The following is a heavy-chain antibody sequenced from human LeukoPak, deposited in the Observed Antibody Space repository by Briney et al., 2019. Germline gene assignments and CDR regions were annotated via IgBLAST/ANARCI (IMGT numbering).Heavy chain of an antibody. V-gene: IGHV4-30-2*01. Sequence: PSQTLSLTCTVSGGSISSGGYYWSWIRQPPGKGLEWIGYIYHSGSTYYNPSLKSRVTISVDRSKNQFSLKLSSVTAADTAVYYCAREKQGPAQWFDSWGQGTLVTVSS. J-gene: IGHJ5*01. CDR1: GGSISSGGYY. CDR2: IYHSGST. D-gene: IGHD2-2*01. CDR3: AREKQGPAQWFDS.